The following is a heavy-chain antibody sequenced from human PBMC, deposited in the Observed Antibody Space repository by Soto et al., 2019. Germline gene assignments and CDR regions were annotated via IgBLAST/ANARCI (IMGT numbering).Heavy chain of an antibody. J-gene: IGHJ6*02. V-gene: IGHV1-69*13. CDR1: GGTFSSYA. Sequence: ASVKVSCKASGGTFSSYAISWVRQAPGQGLEWMGGIIPIFGTANYAQKFQGRVTITADESTSTAYMELSSLRSEDTAVYYCARDRNPDLVNELGGMDVWGQGTTVTVSS. D-gene: IGHD1-1*01. CDR3: ARDRNPDLVNELGGMDV. CDR2: IIPIFGTA.